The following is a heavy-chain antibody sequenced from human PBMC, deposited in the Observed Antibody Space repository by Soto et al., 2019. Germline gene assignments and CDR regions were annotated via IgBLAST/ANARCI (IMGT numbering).Heavy chain of an antibody. D-gene: IGHD6-13*01. Sequence: EVQLVESGEGLIQPGGSLRLSCAASGFTVSSNYMSWVRQAPGKGLEWVSVIYSGGSTYYADSVKGRFTISRDNSKNTLYLQMNSLRAEDTAVYYCARAGYSSSWPPYYYYGMDVWGQGTTVTVSS. V-gene: IGHV3-53*01. J-gene: IGHJ6*02. CDR2: IYSGGST. CDR1: GFTVSSNY. CDR3: ARAGYSSSWPPYYYYGMDV.